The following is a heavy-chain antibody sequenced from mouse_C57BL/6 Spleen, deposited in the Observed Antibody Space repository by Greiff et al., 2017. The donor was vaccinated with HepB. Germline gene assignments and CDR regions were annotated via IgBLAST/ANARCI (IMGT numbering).Heavy chain of an antibody. J-gene: IGHJ1*03. CDR3: ARRGYRGNHWYFDD. V-gene: IGHV1-18*01. D-gene: IGHD2-1*01. Sequence: VQLKESGPELVKPGASVKIPCKASGYTFTDYNMDWVKQSHGKSLEWIGDINPNNGGTIYNQKFKGKATLTVDKSSSTAYMELRSLTSEDTAVYYCARRGYRGNHWYFDDWGTGTTVTVSS. CDR1: GYTFTDYN. CDR2: INPNNGGT.